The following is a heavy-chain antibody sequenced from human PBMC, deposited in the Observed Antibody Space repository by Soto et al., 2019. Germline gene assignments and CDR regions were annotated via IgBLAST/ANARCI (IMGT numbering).Heavy chain of an antibody. V-gene: IGHV1-46*01. Sequence: ASVKVSCKASGYTFTRYYMHWVRQAPGQGLEWMGIINPSGSGTSYAQKFQGRVTMTRDTSTSTVYMELSSLRSEDTAVYYCARGLIVGATDFEYWGQGTLVTVSS. CDR1: GYTFTRYY. J-gene: IGHJ4*02. CDR3: ARGLIVGATDFEY. CDR2: INPSGSGT. D-gene: IGHD1-26*01.